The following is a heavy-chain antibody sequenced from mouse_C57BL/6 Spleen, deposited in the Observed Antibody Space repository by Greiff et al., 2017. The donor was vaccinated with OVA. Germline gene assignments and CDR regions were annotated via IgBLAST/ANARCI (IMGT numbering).Heavy chain of an antibody. Sequence: VQLQESGPELVKPGASVKISCKASGYAFSSSWMNWVKQRPGKGLEWIGRIYPGDGDTNYTGKFKGKATLTADKSSSTAYLQLSSLTSEDSAVYVCGKDYGSKGNAMDYWGQGTSVTVSS. V-gene: IGHV1-82*01. D-gene: IGHD1-1*01. J-gene: IGHJ4*01. CDR3: GKDYGSKGNAMDY. CDR1: GYAFSSSW. CDR2: IYPGDGDT.